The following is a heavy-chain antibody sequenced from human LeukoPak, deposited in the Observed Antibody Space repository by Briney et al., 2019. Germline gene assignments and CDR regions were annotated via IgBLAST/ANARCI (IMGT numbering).Heavy chain of an antibody. CDR2: IDQVGSVR. CDR1: GFSFSTYW. V-gene: IGHV3-7*01. CDR3: ARDPESSSFDL. Sequence: GGSLRLSCAPSGFSFSTYWMGWVRQTPEKGLEFVANIDQVGSVRNYMDSLKGRCTISRENAKKSLYLEINSLRADDTAVYYCARDPESSSFDLWGRGALVTVSS. D-gene: IGHD6-13*01. J-gene: IGHJ4*02.